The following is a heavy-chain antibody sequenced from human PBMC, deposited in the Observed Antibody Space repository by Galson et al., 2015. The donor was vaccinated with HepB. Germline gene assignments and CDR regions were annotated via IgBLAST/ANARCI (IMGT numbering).Heavy chain of an antibody. J-gene: IGHJ4*02. CDR3: ARASEVWTPFDY. D-gene: IGHD1-14*01. CDR2: IKQDGSDK. V-gene: IGHV3-7*01. CDR1: GFTFTNYW. Sequence: SLRLSCAASGFTFTNYWMSWVRQVPGRGLEWVANIKQDGSDKYYVDSVKGRFTISRDNAKNSLYLQMNSLRAEDTAVYYCARASEVWTPFDYWGQGTLVTVSS.